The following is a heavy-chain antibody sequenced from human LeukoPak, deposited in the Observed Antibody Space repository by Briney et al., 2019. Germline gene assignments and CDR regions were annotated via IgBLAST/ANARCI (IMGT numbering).Heavy chain of an antibody. D-gene: IGHD3-22*01. CDR1: GGSISSYY. V-gene: IGHV4-4*07. J-gene: IGHJ3*02. CDR3: AKNGYSKYYYDSSGQGAFDI. CDR2: IYTSGST. Sequence: SETLSLTCTVSGGSISSYYWSWIRQPAGKGLEWIGRIYTSGSTNYNPPLKSRVTMSVDTSKNQFSLKLSSVTAADTAVYYCAKNGYSKYYYDSSGQGAFDIWGQGTMVTVSS.